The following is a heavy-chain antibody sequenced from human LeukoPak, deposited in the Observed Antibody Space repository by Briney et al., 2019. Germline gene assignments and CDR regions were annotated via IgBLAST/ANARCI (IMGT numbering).Heavy chain of an antibody. CDR1: GFTFSSYA. V-gene: IGHV3-23*01. CDR3: AKRGSSGLYCFDS. D-gene: IGHD6-19*01. J-gene: IGHJ4*02. Sequence: GGSLRLSCAASGFTFSSYAMHWVRQAPGKGLEWVAGISGSGGSTYYTDSVKGRFTLSRDNSENTLYLQMNSLRAEDTAIYYCAKRGSSGLYCFDSWGQGTLVTVSS. CDR2: ISGSGGST.